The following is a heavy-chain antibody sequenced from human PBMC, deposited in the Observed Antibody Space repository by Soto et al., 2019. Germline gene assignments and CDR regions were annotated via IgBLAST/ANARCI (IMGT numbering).Heavy chain of an antibody. V-gene: IGHV3-74*02. CDR2: INSDGSGS. Sequence: EVQLVESGGGLVQPGGSLRLSCAASGFTFSNYWMYWVRQAPGKGLEWVSRINSDGSGSSYADSVKGRLTISRDNVKKPLYQQSDRLRGEATVRYYLAKRKCVCWTCFSVAGSINYLIGVRGKGTTVTVSS. J-gene: IGHJ6*04. D-gene: IGHD4-4*01. CDR3: AKRKCVCWTCFSVAGSINYLIGV. CDR1: GFTFSNYW.